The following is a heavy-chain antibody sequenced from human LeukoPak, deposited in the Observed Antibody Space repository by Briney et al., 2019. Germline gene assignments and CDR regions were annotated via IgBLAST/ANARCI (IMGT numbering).Heavy chain of an antibody. Sequence: ASVKVSCKASGYTFTCYYMHWVRQAPGQGLEWMGWINPNSGGTNYAQKFQGRVTMTRDTSISTAYMELSRLRSDDTAVYYCARYSYGPYNWFDPWGQGTLVTVSS. D-gene: IGHD5-18*01. V-gene: IGHV1-2*02. CDR2: INPNSGGT. J-gene: IGHJ5*02. CDR3: ARYSYGPYNWFDP. CDR1: GYTFTCYY.